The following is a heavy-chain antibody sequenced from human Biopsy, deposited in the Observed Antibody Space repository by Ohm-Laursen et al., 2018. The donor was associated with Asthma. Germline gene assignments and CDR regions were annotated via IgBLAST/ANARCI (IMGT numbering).Heavy chain of an antibody. J-gene: IGHJ4*02. D-gene: IGHD7-27*01. V-gene: IGHV4-39*01. CDR1: GGSMSSSSYY. Sequence: GTLSLTCTVSGGSMSSSSYYWGWIRQPPGKGLEWMGSISYTGSAYHNPPPKSRVTISVDKSKNHFSLEQTSVTAADTAVYYCARHWDWGSFFDYWGQGTPVTVSS. CDR3: ARHWDWGSFFDY. CDR2: ISYTGSA.